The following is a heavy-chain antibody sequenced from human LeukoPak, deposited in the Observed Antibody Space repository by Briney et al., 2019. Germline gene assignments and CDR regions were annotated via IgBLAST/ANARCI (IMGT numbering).Heavy chain of an antibody. CDR1: GFTFSSYG. D-gene: IGHD6-19*01. Sequence: PGRSLRLSCAASGFTFSSYGMHWVRQAPGKGLEWVAVISYDGSNKYYADSVKGRFTISRDNSKNTLYLQMNSLRAEDTAVYYCAKESSGWYRGFQHWGQGTLVTVSS. CDR2: ISYDGSNK. V-gene: IGHV3-30*18. CDR3: AKESSGWYRGFQH. J-gene: IGHJ1*01.